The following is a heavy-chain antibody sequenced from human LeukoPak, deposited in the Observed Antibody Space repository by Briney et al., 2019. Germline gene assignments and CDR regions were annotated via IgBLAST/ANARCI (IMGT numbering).Heavy chain of an antibody. CDR1: GGSIGHFY. J-gene: IGHJ6*02. Sequence: SETLSLTCTVSGGSIGHFYWSWVRQPPGKGLEWIGYIYYSGSTNYNPSLKSRVTISVDTSKNQFSLKLSSVTAADTAVYYCARFSSYGPLYGMNVWGQGTTVTVSS. D-gene: IGHD5-18*01. V-gene: IGHV4-59*01. CDR3: ARFSSYGPLYGMNV. CDR2: IYYSGST.